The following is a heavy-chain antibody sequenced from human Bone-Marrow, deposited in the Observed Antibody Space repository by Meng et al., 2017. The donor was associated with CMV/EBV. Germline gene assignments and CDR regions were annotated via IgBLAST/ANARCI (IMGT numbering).Heavy chain of an antibody. V-gene: IGHV3-23*01. CDR2: ISGSGGNT. CDR1: GFTFSSYA. D-gene: IGHD3-10*01. Sequence: GESLKISCAASGFTFSSYAMSWVRQAPGKGLEWVSTISGSGGNTYYPDSVKGRFTISRDNSKNTLYLQMNSLRAEDTAVYYCARDQLLWFGGTGFDYWGQGTLVTVSS. CDR3: ARDQLLWFGGTGFDY. J-gene: IGHJ4*02.